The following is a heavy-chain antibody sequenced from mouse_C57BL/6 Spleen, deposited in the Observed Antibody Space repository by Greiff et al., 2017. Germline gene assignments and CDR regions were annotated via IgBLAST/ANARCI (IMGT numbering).Heavy chain of an antibody. J-gene: IGHJ1*03. CDR2: IRNKANGYTT. CDR3: ARLYGNYVWYFDV. Sequence: EVKLMESGGGLVQPGGSLSLSCAASGFTFTDYYMSWVRQPPGKALEWLGFIRNKANGYTTEYSGSVKGRFAISRDNSQSILYLQMNALRAEDSATYYCARLYGNYVWYFDVWGTGTTVTVSS. CDR1: GFTFTDYY. D-gene: IGHD2-1*01. V-gene: IGHV7-3*01.